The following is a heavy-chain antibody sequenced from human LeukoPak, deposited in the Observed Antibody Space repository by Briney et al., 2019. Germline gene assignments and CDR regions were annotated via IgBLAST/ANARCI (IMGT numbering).Heavy chain of an antibody. CDR2: ISSSSSYI. CDR3: ASRAAAGTGFDY. J-gene: IGHJ4*02. Sequence: GGSLRLSCAASGFTFSSYSMNWVRQAPGKGLEWVSSISSSSSYIYYADSVKGRFTISRDNAKNSLYLQMNSLGAEDTAVYYCASRAAAGTGFDYWGQGTLVTVSS. D-gene: IGHD6-13*01. CDR1: GFTFSSYS. V-gene: IGHV3-21*01.